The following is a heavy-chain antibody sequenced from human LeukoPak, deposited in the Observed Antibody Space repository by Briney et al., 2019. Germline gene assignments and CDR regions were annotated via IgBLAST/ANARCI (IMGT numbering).Heavy chain of an antibody. J-gene: IGHJ4*02. CDR3: ARNYYDSSGYLRDY. D-gene: IGHD3-22*01. CDR2: IWYDGSNK. V-gene: IGHV3-33*01. CDR1: GFTFSSYG. Sequence: GGSLRLSCAASGFTFSSYGMHWVRQALGKGLEWVAVIWYDGSNKYYADSVKGRFTISRDNSKNTLYLQMNSLRAEDTAVYYCARNYYDSSGYLRDYWGQGTLVTVSS.